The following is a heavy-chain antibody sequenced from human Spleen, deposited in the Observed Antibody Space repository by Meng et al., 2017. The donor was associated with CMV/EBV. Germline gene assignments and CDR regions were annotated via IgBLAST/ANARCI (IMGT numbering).Heavy chain of an antibody. Sequence: GGSLRLSCTGSGFTFGDYAMSWVRQAPGKGLEWVAFIWYDGSNKYYVDSVKGRFTISRDNSKNTPFLQMNSLRADDTAVYYCAKDRTDHCSSATCYTLDYWGQGTVVTVSS. CDR3: AKDRTDHCSSATCYTLDY. J-gene: IGHJ4*02. V-gene: IGHV3-30*02. CDR2: IWYDGSNK. D-gene: IGHD2-2*01. CDR1: GFTFGDYA.